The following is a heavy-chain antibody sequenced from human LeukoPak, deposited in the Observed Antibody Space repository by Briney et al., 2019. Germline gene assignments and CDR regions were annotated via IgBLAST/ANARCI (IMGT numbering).Heavy chain of an antibody. V-gene: IGHV3-23*01. J-gene: IGHJ4*02. D-gene: IGHD2-15*01. CDR2: ISTDSTYT. CDR1: GFTFSSYP. CDR3: AKREGYCGGGTCYRYFDS. Sequence: GGSLRLSCAASGFTFSSYPMSWVRQAPGKGLEWVSIISTDSTYTFYAHSVKGRFTISRDNSKDTLYLQMSSLRVEDTAVYFCAKREGYCGGGTCYRYFDSWGQGTLVTVSS.